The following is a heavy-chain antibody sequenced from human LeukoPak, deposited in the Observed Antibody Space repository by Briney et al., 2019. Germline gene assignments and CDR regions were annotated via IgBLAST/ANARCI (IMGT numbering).Heavy chain of an antibody. CDR3: LTIVETTFDAFDI. CDR1: GFTFSSYA. Sequence: GGSLRLSCAASGFTFSSYAMSWVRQAPGKGLEWVSAISGSGGSTYYADSVKGRFTISRDNSKNTLYLQMNSLRAEDTAVYYCLTIVETTFDAFDIWGQGTMVTVSS. CDR2: ISGSGGST. V-gene: IGHV3-23*01. J-gene: IGHJ3*02. D-gene: IGHD2/OR15-2a*01.